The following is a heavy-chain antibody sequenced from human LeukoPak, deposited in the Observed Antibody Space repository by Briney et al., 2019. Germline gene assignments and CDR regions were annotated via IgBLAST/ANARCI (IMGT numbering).Heavy chain of an antibody. Sequence: PGGSLRPSCAASGFXLITYVMHRVRQAPGKGLEWVAVIWYDGSNKYYADSVKGRFTISRDNSKNTLYLQMNSLRAEDTAVFYCARGRRRDANTFDAFDIWGQGTMVTVSS. J-gene: IGHJ3*02. CDR1: GFXLITYV. D-gene: IGHD5-24*01. CDR3: ARGRRRDANTFDAFDI. V-gene: IGHV3-33*01. CDR2: IWYDGSNK.